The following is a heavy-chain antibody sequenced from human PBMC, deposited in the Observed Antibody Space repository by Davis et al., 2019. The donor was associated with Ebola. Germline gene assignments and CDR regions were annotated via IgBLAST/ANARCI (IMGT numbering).Heavy chain of an antibody. CDR2: VTSDGSAT. CDR3: ARAGYSGYEGFNY. J-gene: IGHJ4*02. CDR1: GFSFSTYA. D-gene: IGHD5-12*01. V-gene: IGHV3-23*03. Sequence: GGSLRLSCAASGFSFSTYAMSWARQAPGKGLEWVSLVTSDGSATSHADSVKGRFTISRDNSKNTLYLQMNSLTAEDTAVYYCARAGYSGYEGFNYWGQGTLVTVSS.